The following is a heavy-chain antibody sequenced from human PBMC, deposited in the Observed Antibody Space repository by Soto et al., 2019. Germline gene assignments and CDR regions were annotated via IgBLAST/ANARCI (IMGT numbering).Heavy chain of an antibody. V-gene: IGHV1-46*01. D-gene: IGHD6-25*01. CDR2: INTSGGSP. CDR3: ARGGRHSDYYYYYGMDV. Sequence: ASVKVSCKAFGYTFTIYYIHWVRQAPGQGLEWMGAINTSGGSPTYAQKFQDRVTMTRDTSTSTVYMELSSLRSEDTAVYYCARGGRHSDYYYYYGMDVWGQGTTVTVSS. CDR1: GYTFTIYY. J-gene: IGHJ6*02.